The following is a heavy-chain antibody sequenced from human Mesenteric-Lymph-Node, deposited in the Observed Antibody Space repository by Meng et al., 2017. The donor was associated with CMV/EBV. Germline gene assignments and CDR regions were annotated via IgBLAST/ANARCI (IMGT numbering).Heavy chain of an antibody. V-gene: IGHV4-34*01. CDR1: GGSFSGYY. D-gene: IGHD4-23*01. J-gene: IGHJ4*02. CDR3: ARHQRWLKSEGGFNY. CDR2: INHSGST. Sequence: QVQLHQWGAGLFKPSETLSLTCAVYGGSFSGYYWSWIRQPPGKGLEWIGEINHSGSTNYNPSLKSRVTISVDTSKNQFSLKLSSVTAADTAVYYCARHQRWLKSEGGFNYWGQGTLVTVSS.